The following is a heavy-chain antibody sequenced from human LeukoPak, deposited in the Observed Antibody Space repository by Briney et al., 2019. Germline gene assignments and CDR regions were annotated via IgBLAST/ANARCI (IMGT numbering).Heavy chain of an antibody. D-gene: IGHD5-12*01. CDR2: ISGSSSSSDGGAI. V-gene: IGHV3-48*03. CDR1: GGSITSDY. CDR3: VRGGRYSAYESFDC. J-gene: IGHJ4*02. Sequence: LSLTCAVSGGSITSDYWNWVRQAPGRGLEWVSYISGSSSSSDGGAIQYADSVKGRFTISRDNAKNSLYLQMNSLRAEDTAVYYCVRGGRYSAYESFDCWGQGTLVTVSS.